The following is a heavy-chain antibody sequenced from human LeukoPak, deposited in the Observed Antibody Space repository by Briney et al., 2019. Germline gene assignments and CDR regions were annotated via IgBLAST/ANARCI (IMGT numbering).Heavy chain of an antibody. CDR2: IYISGST. J-gene: IGHJ3*02. CDR3: ARVGGYPLGAFDI. V-gene: IGHV4-4*07. Sequence: KASETLSLTCSVSGGSISSYYWSWIRQPAGKGLECIGRIYISGSTNYNPSLKSRVTMSVDTSKNQFSLKLSSVTAADTAVYYCARVGGYPLGAFDIWGQGTVVTVSS. CDR1: GGSISSYY. D-gene: IGHD3-22*01.